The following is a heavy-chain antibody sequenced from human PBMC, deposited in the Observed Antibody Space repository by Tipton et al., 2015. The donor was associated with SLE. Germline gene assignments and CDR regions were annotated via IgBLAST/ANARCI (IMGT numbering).Heavy chain of an antibody. CDR2: INHSGST. D-gene: IGHD3-3*01. CDR3: AKRNDFWSGYYGSYYGMDV. CDR1: GGSFSGYY. Sequence: TLSLTCAVYGGSFSGYYWSWIRQPPGKGLEWIGEINHSGSTNYNPSLKSRVTISVDTSKNQFSLKLSSVTAADTAVYYSAKRNDFWSGYYGSYYGMDVWGQGTTVTVSS. J-gene: IGHJ6*02. V-gene: IGHV4-34*01.